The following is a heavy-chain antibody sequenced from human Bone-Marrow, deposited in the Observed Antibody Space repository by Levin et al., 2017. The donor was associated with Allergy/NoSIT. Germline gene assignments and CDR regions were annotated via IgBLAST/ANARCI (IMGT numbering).Heavy chain of an antibody. CDR1: GFTFTSDA. CDR2: LSDDGTST. D-gene: IGHD6-19*01. J-gene: IGHJ6*02. Sequence: GGSLRLSCAASGFTFTSDAVTWVRQAPGKGLEWVSALSDDGTSTFYAGSVEGRFTISADISKTPVFLHMNSLRVHDTAVYYSVRALYTGWTGVGRYYNGLDVWGPGTRVTVSS. V-gene: IGHV3-23*01. CDR3: VRALYTGWTGVGRYYNGLDV.